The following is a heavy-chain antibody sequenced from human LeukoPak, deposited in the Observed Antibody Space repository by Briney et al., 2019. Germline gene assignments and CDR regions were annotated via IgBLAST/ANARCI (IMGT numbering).Heavy chain of an antibody. CDR2: IIPIFGTA. CDR1: GGTFSSYA. CDR3: ASPPGGIADYYYGMDV. J-gene: IGHJ6*02. Sequence: ASVKVSCKASGGTFSSYAISWVRQAPGQGLEWMEGIIPIFGTANYAQKFQGRVTITADESTSTAYMELSSLRSEDTAVYYCASPPGGIADYYYGMDVWGQGTTVTVSS. D-gene: IGHD6-13*01. V-gene: IGHV1-69*13.